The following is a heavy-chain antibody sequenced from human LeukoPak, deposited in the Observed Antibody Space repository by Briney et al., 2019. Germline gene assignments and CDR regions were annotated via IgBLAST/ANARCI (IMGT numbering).Heavy chain of an antibody. CDR3: ARDPSAAAANGGFYY. Sequence: GGSLRLSCAASGFTFSSYSMNWVRQAPGKGLEWVSSISSSSSYIYYADSVKGRFTISRDNAKNSLYLQMNSLRAEDTAVYYCARDPSAAAANGGFYYWGQGTLVTVSS. CDR2: ISSSSSYI. J-gene: IGHJ4*02. V-gene: IGHV3-21*01. CDR1: GFTFSSYS. D-gene: IGHD6-13*01.